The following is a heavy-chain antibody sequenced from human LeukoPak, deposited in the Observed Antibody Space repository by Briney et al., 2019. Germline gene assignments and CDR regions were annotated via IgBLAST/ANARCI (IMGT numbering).Heavy chain of an antibody. J-gene: IGHJ4*02. CDR3: AGLSFDY. CDR2: ISYDGSNK. D-gene: IGHD4/OR15-4a*01. Sequence: GGSLRLSCAASGFTFSSYAMHWVRQAPGKGLEWVAVISYDGSNKYYADSVKGRFTISRDNSKNTLYLQMNSLRAEDTAVYYCAGLSFDYWGQGTLVTVSS. V-gene: IGHV3-30-3*01. CDR1: GFTFSSYA.